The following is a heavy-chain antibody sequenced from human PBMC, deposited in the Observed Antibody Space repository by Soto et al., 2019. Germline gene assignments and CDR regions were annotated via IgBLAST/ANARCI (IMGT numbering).Heavy chain of an antibody. CDR3: ERHYSSSWYERDYYYYYGMDV. Sequence: QVQLVQSGAEVKKPGSSVKVSCKASGGTFSSYAISWVRQAPGQGLEWMGGIIPIFGTANYAQKFQGRVTITADESTSTAYMELSSLRSEDTAVYYCERHYSSSWYERDYYYYYGMDVWGQGTTVTVSS. CDR2: IIPIFGTA. D-gene: IGHD6-13*01. V-gene: IGHV1-69*01. CDR1: GGTFSSYA. J-gene: IGHJ6*02.